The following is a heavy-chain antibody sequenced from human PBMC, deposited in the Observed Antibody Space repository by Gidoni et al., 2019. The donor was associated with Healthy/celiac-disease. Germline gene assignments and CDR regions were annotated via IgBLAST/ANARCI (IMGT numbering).Heavy chain of an antibody. CDR3: ARLDYGDYDGVY. V-gene: IGHV4-39*01. J-gene: IGHJ4*02. CDR1: GGSISSSSYY. CDR2: IYYSGST. D-gene: IGHD4-17*01. Sequence: QLQLQESGPGLVKPSETLSLTCTVSGGSISSSSYYWGWIRQPPGKGLEWIGSIYYSGSTYYNPSLKSRVTISVDTSKNQFSLKLSSVTAADTAVYYCARLDYGDYDGVYWGQGTLVTVSS.